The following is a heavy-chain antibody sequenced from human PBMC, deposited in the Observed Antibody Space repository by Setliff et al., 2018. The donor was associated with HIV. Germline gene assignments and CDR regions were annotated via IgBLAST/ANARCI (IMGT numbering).Heavy chain of an antibody. CDR3: ARVCPPVRYNFWSGYYPKAGYLDY. CDR2: IYTSGST. Sequence: PSETLSLTCTVSGGSISSGSYYWSWIRQPAGKGLEWIGHIYTSGSTNYNPSLKSRVTISVDTSKNQFSLKLSSVTAADTAVYYCARVCPPVRYNFWSGYYPKAGYLDYWGQGALVTVSS. D-gene: IGHD3-3*01. CDR1: GGSISSGSYY. V-gene: IGHV4-61*09. J-gene: IGHJ4*02.